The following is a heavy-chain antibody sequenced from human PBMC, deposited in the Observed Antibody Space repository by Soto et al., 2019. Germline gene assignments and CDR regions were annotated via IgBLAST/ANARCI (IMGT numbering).Heavy chain of an antibody. CDR3: ARVLRFLEWLLPGGMDV. D-gene: IGHD3-3*01. Sequence: ASVKVSCKGSGYTFTSYGISWVRQAPGQGLEWMGWISAYNSNTNYAQKLQGRVTMTTDTSTSTAYMELRSLRSDDTAVYYCARVLRFLEWLLPGGMDVWGQGTTVTVSS. J-gene: IGHJ6*02. V-gene: IGHV1-18*04. CDR2: ISAYNSNT. CDR1: GYTFTSYG.